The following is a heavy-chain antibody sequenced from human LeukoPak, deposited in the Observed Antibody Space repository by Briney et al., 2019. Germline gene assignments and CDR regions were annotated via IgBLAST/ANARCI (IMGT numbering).Heavy chain of an antibody. CDR3: ATLGGDSGSPPLPDYGMDV. J-gene: IGHJ6*02. CDR1: GYTLTELS. Sequence: ASVKVSCKVSGYTLTELSMHWVRQAPGKGLEWMGGFDPEDGETIYAQKFQGRVTMTEDTSTDTAYMELSSLRSEDTAVYYCATLGGDSGSPPLPDYGMDVWGQGTTVTVSS. V-gene: IGHV1-24*01. D-gene: IGHD1-26*01. CDR2: FDPEDGET.